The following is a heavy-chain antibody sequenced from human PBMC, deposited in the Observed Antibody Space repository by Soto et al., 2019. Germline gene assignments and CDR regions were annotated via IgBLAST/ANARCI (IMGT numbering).Heavy chain of an antibody. CDR1: GGSISSYY. D-gene: IGHD5-12*01. Sequence: SETLSLTCTVSGGSISSYYWSWIRQPPGKGLEWIGYIYYSGSTNYNPSLKSRVTISVDTSKNQFSLKLSSVTAADTAVYYCARHTLATIFDPWSQGTLVTVSS. V-gene: IGHV4-59*08. CDR3: ARHTLATIFDP. CDR2: IYYSGST. J-gene: IGHJ5*02.